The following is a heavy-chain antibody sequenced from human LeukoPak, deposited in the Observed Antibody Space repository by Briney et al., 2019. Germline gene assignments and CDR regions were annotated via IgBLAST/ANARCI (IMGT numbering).Heavy chain of an antibody. J-gene: IGHJ6*02. CDR2: ISAYNGNT. V-gene: IGHV1-18*01. CDR3: ARDEYSSSPDYYYYGMDV. Sequence: ASVKVSCKASGYTFTSYGISWVRQAPGQGLEWMGWISAYNGNTNYAQKLQGRVTMTTDTSTSTAYMELRSLRSDDTAVYYCARDEYSSSPDYYYYGMDVWGQGTTVTVSS. CDR1: GYTFTSYG. D-gene: IGHD6-13*01.